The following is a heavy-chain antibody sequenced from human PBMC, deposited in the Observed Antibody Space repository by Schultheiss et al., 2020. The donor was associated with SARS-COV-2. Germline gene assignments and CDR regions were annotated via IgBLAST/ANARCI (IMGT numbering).Heavy chain of an antibody. V-gene: IGHV4-30-4*08. D-gene: IGHD3-3*01. J-gene: IGHJ4*02. CDR1: NVSINTGGYY. Sequence: SETLSLTCTVSNVSINTGGYYWNWIRQLPGKGLEWIGYIDYSGRIFYNPSLKSRLTISVDTSKNQFSLKLTSLTAADTAIYYCARGNDFVYFFDSWGQGAPVTVSS. CDR2: IDYSGRI. CDR3: ARGNDFVYFFDS.